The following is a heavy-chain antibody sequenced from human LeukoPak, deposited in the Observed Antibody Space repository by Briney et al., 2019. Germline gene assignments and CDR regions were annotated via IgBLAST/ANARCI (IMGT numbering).Heavy chain of an antibody. CDR3: ARRGIAAAGYDY. V-gene: IGHV4-59*08. CDR1: GGSISSYY. D-gene: IGHD6-13*01. J-gene: IGHJ4*02. Sequence: PSETLSLTCTVSGGSISSYYWSWIWQPPGKGLEWIGYIYYSGTTNYNPSLKSRVTILVDTSKNQFSLNLSAVTAADTAVYYCARRGIAAAGYDYWGQGTLVTVSS. CDR2: IYYSGTT.